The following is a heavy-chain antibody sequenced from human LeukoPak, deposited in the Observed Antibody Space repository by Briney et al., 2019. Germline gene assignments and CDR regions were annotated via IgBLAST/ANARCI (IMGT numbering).Heavy chain of an antibody. J-gene: IGHJ4*02. Sequence: GGSLRLSCAASGFIFSNYGMSWVRQAPGMGLEWVSTISGDGGNTHYADSVKGRFTISRDNSKNTLFLQMNSLRAEDTAEYYCAKDVGPTAFFDYWGQGTLVTVSS. CDR3: AKDVGPTAFFDY. CDR2: ISGDGGNT. CDR1: GFIFSNYG. D-gene: IGHD1-26*01. V-gene: IGHV3-23*01.